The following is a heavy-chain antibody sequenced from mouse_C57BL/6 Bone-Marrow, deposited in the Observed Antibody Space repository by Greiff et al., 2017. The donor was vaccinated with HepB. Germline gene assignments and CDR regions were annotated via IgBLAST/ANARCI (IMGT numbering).Heavy chain of an antibody. CDR2: IDPNSGGT. D-gene: IGHD3-2*02. CDR3: ARLDSSGLYAMDY. Sequence: QVHVKQPGAELVKPGASVKLSCKASGYTFTSYWMHWVKQRPGRGLEWIGRIDPNSGGTKYNEKFKSKATLTVDKPSSTAYMQLSSLTSEDSAVYYCARLDSSGLYAMDYWGQGTSVTVSS. V-gene: IGHV1-72*01. CDR1: GYTFTSYW. J-gene: IGHJ4*01.